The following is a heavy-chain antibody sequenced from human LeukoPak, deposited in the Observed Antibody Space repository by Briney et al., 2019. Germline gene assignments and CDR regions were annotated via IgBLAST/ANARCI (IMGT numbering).Heavy chain of an antibody. CDR3: AKGGIVHPFDI. Sequence: PGGSLRLSCVASGFTFSSYWATWVRQAPGKGLEWVANIDPDGSHQYYVDSVKGRFTISRDNSKNTLYLQMNSLRAEDTAVYYCAKGGIVHPFDIWGQGTMVTVSS. J-gene: IGHJ3*02. D-gene: IGHD1-26*01. CDR2: IDPDGSHQ. CDR1: GFTFSSYW. V-gene: IGHV3-7*03.